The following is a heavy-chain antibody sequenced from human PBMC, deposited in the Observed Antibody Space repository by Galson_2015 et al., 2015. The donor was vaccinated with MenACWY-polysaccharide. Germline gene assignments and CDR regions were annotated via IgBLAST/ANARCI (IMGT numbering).Heavy chain of an antibody. Sequence: SLRLSCAASEFTFSKFAIHWVRQAPGKGLEWVSVISDDGSSKYYADSVKGRFTVSRDNYRNILFLEMNNLRPEDTAVYFCARAQCTSCHLDYWGQGSLVTVAA. J-gene: IGHJ4*02. D-gene: IGHD2-2*01. CDR2: ISDDGSSK. CDR3: ARAQCTSCHLDY. V-gene: IGHV3-30-3*01. CDR1: EFTFSKFA.